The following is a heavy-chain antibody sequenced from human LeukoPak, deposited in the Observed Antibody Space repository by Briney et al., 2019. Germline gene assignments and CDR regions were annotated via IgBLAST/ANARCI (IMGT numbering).Heavy chain of an antibody. CDR3: AKDRDGYSSSWYDY. V-gene: IGHV3-23*01. CDR1: GFTFSSYA. Sequence: GGTLRLSCAASGFTFSSYAMSWVRQAPGKGLEWVSAISGSGGSTYYADSVKGRFTISRDNSKNTLYLQMNSLRAEDTAVYYCAKDRDGYSSSWYDYWGQGTLVTVSS. J-gene: IGHJ4*02. D-gene: IGHD6-13*01. CDR2: ISGSGGST.